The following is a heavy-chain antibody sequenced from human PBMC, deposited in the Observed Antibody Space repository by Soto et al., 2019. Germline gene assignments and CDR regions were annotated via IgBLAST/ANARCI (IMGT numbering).Heavy chain of an antibody. D-gene: IGHD3-9*01. CDR2: IYHSGST. CDR1: GGSISSGGYS. V-gene: IGHV4-30-2*01. Sequence: TSETLSLTCAVSGGSISSGGYSWSWIRQPPGKGLEWIGYIYHSGSTYYNPSLKSRVTISVDRSKNQFSLKLSSVTAADTAVYYCARMNDILTPYYFDYWGQGTLVTVS. J-gene: IGHJ4*02. CDR3: ARMNDILTPYYFDY.